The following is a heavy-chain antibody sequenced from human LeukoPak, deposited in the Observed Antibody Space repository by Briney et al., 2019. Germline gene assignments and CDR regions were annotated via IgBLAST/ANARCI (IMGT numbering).Heavy chain of an antibody. Sequence: GGSLRLSCAACGFTFSSYDMHWVRQATGKGLEWVSAIGTAGDTYYPGSVKGQFTISRENAKNSLYLQMNSLRAEDTAVYYCAKDLRESNTIFGEDWGQGTLVTVSS. CDR1: GFTFSSYD. V-gene: IGHV3-13*03. CDR2: IGTAGDT. CDR3: AKDLRESNTIFGED. D-gene: IGHD3-3*01. J-gene: IGHJ4*02.